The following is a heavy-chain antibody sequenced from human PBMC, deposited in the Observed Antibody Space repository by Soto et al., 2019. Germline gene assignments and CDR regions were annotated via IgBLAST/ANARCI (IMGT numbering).Heavy chain of an antibody. D-gene: IGHD3-16*02. CDR3: ARHGLHLGELSFFDY. V-gene: IGHV4-39*01. CDR1: GGSIISSSYY. J-gene: IGHJ4*02. CDR2: IYYSGST. Sequence: SETLSLTCTVSGGSIISSSYYWVWIRQPPGKGLEWIGSIYYSGSTYYNPSLKSRVTISVDASKNQFSLKLSSVTAADTAVYYCARHGLHLGELSFFDYWGQGTLVTVSS.